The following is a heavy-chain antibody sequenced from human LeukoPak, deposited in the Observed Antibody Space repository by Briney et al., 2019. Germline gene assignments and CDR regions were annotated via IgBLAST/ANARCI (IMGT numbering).Heavy chain of an antibody. D-gene: IGHD2-2*01. Sequence: GGSLRLSCVASGFTFSNTYMHWVRQAPGKGLLWVSCISGDGSDTVDADSLESRFTISRDNAKNTLYLRMNSLRAEDTAIYYCTRARYPNGLDVWGQGTTVTVSS. V-gene: IGHV3-74*01. CDR1: GFTFSNTY. CDR3: TRARYPNGLDV. J-gene: IGHJ6*02. CDR2: ISGDGSDT.